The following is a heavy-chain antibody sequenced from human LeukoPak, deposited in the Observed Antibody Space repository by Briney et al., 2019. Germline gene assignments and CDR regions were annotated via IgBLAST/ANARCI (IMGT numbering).Heavy chain of an antibody. CDR3: ANGADIVATRRYYFDY. V-gene: IGHV4-39*01. D-gene: IGHD5-12*01. Sequence: PSETLSLTCTVSGGSISSSSYYWGWIRQPPGKGLEWIGSIYYSGSTYYNPSLKSRVTISVDTSKNQFSLKLSSVTAADTAVYYCANGADIVATRRYYFDYWGQGTLVTVSS. CDR1: GGSISSSSYY. CDR2: IYYSGST. J-gene: IGHJ4*02.